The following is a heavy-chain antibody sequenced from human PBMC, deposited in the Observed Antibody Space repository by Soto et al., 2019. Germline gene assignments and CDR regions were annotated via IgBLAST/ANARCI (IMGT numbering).Heavy chain of an antibody. V-gene: IGHV3-30-3*01. J-gene: IGHJ4*02. CDR1: GFTFSSYA. D-gene: IGHD6-19*01. Sequence: QVQLVESGGGVVQLGRSLRLSCAASGFTFSSYAMHWVRQAPGKGLEWVAVISYDGSNKYYADSVKGRFTISRDNSKNTLYLQINSLRAEDTAVCYCARDSPGSSGVFDYWGQGTLVTVSS. CDR3: ARDSPGSSGVFDY. CDR2: ISYDGSNK.